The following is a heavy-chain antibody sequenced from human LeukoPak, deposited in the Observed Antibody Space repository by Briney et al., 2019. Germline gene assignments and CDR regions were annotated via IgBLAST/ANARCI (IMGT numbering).Heavy chain of an antibody. V-gene: IGHV3-23*01. Sequence: GGSLRLSCAASGFTFSSYAMSWVRQAPGKGLEWVSAISGSGGSTYYADSVKGRLTISRDNSKNTLYLQMNSLRAEDTAVYYCAAVLYSSSWLNWGQGTLVTVSS. CDR1: GFTFSSYA. J-gene: IGHJ4*02. D-gene: IGHD6-13*01. CDR2: ISGSGGST. CDR3: AAVLYSSSWLN.